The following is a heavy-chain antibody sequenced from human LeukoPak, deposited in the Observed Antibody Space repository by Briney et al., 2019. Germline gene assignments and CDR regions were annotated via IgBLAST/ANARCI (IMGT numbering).Heavy chain of an antibody. CDR2: ISGSGGST. CDR3: AKSRYNYYSSGSTIDY. Sequence: PGGSLRLSCAASGFTFSSYAMSWVRQAPGKGLEWVSAISGSGGSTYYADSVKGRFTVSRDNSKNTLYLQMNSLRAEDTAVYYCAKSRYNYYSSGSTIDYWGQGTLVTVSS. D-gene: IGHD3-10*01. CDR1: GFTFSSYA. V-gene: IGHV3-23*01. J-gene: IGHJ4*02.